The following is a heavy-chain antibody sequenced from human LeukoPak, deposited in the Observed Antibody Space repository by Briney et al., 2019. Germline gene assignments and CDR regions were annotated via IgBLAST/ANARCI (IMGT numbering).Heavy chain of an antibody. J-gene: IGHJ4*02. CDR2: IYYSEST. Sequence: SETLSLTCTVSGGSISSSNYYWGWIRQPPGKGLEWIGSIYYSESTYYNPSLKSRVTISVDTSKNQFSLKLSSVTAADTAVYYCARLYYYDSRGYYGRGIDNWGQGTLVTVSS. V-gene: IGHV4-39*01. CDR1: GGSISSSNYY. CDR3: ARLYYYDSRGYYGRGIDN. D-gene: IGHD3-22*01.